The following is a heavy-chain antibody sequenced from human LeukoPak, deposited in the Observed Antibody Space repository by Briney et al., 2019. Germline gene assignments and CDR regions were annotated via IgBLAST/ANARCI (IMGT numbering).Heavy chain of an antibody. CDR1: GFTFSNYA. D-gene: IGHD3-22*01. J-gene: IGHJ4*02. Sequence: GGSLRLACAASGFTFSNYAMHWVRQAPGKGLEWMAIIWYDGSYKYYADSVKGRFTISRDNSKNTLYLQMNSLRAEDTAVYYCAKDLYYDSSGPFDYWGQGTLVTVSS. V-gene: IGHV3-33*06. CDR2: IWYDGSYK. CDR3: AKDLYYDSSGPFDY.